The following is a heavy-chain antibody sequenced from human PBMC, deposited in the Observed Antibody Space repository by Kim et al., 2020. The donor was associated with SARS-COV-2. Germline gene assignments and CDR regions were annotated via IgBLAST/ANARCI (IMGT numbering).Heavy chain of an antibody. CDR1: GGSFSGYY. J-gene: IGHJ6*02. CDR3: ARFSPDWLYSSSPYYYYGMDV. CDR2: INHSGST. V-gene: IGHV4-34*01. D-gene: IGHD6-6*01. Sequence: SETLSLTCAVYGGSFSGYYWSWIRQPPGKGLEWIGEINHSGSTNYNPSLKSRVTISVDTSKNQFSLKLSSVTAADTAVYYCARFSPDWLYSSSPYYYYGMDVWGQGTTVTVSS.